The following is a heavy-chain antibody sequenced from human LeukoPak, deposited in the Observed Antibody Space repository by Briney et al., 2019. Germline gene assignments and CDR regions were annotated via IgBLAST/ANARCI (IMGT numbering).Heavy chain of an antibody. CDR2: ISGSGGNK. CDR3: AKVSRDNSYYYMDI. Sequence: GGSLRLSCAASRFIFSSYAMTWVRQAPGKGLEWVSAISGSGGNKNYADSVRGRFIISRDNSENTVDLQMNSLRAEDTAVYYCAKVSRDNSYYYMDIWGKGTTVTVS. D-gene: IGHD2-21*01. CDR1: RFIFSSYA. J-gene: IGHJ6*03. V-gene: IGHV3-23*01.